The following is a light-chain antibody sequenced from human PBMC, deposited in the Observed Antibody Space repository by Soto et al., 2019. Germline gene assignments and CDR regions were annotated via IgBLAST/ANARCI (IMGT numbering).Light chain of an antibody. V-gene: IGKV3-20*01. CDR2: GAS. J-gene: IGKJ1*01. CDR3: QQYSNSPQT. Sequence: EIVLTQCPATLSLSPGERATLSCRASQSVSSNLAWYQQKPGQAPRLLMYGASSRATGIPDRFSGGGSGTDFTLTISRLEPEDFAVYFCQQYSNSPQTFGQGTKVDIK. CDR1: QSVSSN.